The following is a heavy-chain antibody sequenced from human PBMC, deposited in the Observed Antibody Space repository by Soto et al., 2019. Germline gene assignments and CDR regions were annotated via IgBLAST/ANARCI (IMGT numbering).Heavy chain of an antibody. J-gene: IGHJ6*02. CDR2: IIPIFDTA. V-gene: IGHV1-69*01. Sequence: QVQLVQSGAELRKPGSSVKVSCKASGGTFSDSTINWVRQAPGQRLEWMGGIIPIFDTANYAEKFQGRVTITADESTSTSFMEVSSLRSEDTGVYYCARNGTLTGYSYGMDVWGQGTMVTVSS. D-gene: IGHD1-1*01. CDR1: GGTFSDST. CDR3: ARNGTLTGYSYGMDV.